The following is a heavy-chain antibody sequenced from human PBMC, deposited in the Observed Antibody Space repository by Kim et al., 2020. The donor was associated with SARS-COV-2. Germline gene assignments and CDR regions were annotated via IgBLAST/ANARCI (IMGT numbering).Heavy chain of an antibody. CDR1: GYTFTSYD. V-gene: IGHV1-8*01. D-gene: IGHD6-19*01. Sequence: ASVKVSCKASGYTFTSYDINWVRQATGQGLEWMGWMNPNSGNTGYAQKFQGRVTMTRNTSISTAYMELSSLRSEDTAVYYCARAGYSSGPDYYYGMDVWGQGTTVTVSS. J-gene: IGHJ6*02. CDR2: MNPNSGNT. CDR3: ARAGYSSGPDYYYGMDV.